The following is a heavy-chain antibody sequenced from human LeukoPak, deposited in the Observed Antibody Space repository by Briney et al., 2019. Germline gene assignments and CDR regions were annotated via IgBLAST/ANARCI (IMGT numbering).Heavy chain of an antibody. CDR1: GFTFSSYA. Sequence: GGSLRLSCAASGFTFSSYAMSWVRQAPGKGLEWVSAISGSGGSTYYADSVKGRFTISRDNSKNTLYLQMNSLRAEDTAVYYCAKPGQTYSTRNWNYYMDVWGKGTTVTISS. CDR2: ISGSGGST. D-gene: IGHD6-13*01. V-gene: IGHV3-23*01. J-gene: IGHJ6*03. CDR3: AKPGQTYSTRNWNYYMDV.